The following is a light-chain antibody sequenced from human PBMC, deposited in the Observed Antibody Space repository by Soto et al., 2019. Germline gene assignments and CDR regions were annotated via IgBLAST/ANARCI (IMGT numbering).Light chain of an antibody. CDR2: AAS. J-gene: IGKJ1*01. Sequence: DIQMTQSPSSLSASVGDRVTITCRASQSISNYLKWYQQRTGKSPHLLIYAASSMISGVPSRFSGSGSGTDFTLTMNSLRQEDFATYYCQQSYHTSWTFGQGTKVEI. CDR3: QQSYHTSWT. CDR1: QSISNY. V-gene: IGKV1-39*01.